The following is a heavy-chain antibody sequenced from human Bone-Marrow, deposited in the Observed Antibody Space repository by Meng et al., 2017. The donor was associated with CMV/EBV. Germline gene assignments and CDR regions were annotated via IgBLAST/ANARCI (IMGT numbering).Heavy chain of an antibody. D-gene: IGHD3-10*01. J-gene: IGHJ3*02. Sequence: GESLKISCAASGFTFSAYTMNWVRQAPGKGLEWISSISSGSNYVNYTDSLKGRFTISRDNAKNSLYLQMNSLRAEDTAVYYCAKDSVGAFDIWGQGTMVTVSS. CDR2: ISSGSNYV. V-gene: IGHV3-21*01. CDR3: AKDSVGAFDI. CDR1: GFTFSAYT.